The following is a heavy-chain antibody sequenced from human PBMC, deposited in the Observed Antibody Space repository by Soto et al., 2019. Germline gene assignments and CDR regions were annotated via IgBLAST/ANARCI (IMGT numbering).Heavy chain of an antibody. CDR1: GFIFSNYA. J-gene: IGHJ6*02. CDR3: AKSEVADIVYFGMDV. D-gene: IGHD2-15*01. V-gene: IGHV3-23*01. CDR2: ISSGGGNS. Sequence: EVQLLESGGGLVQTGGSLRLSCAASGFIFSNYAMNWVRQAPGKGLEWVSTISSGGGNSYYADSVKGRFTMSRDNAKNTLILQMNTLRADDTAVYYCAKSEVADIVYFGMDVWGQGTTVTVSS.